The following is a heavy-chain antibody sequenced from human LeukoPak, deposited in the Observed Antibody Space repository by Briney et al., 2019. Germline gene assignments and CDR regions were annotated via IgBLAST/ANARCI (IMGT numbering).Heavy chain of an antibody. CDR1: GFTFSSYS. J-gene: IGHJ3*02. CDR3: ARDSSPYDSSVYWDAFDI. Sequence: GGSLRLSCAASGFTFSSYSMNWVRQAPGKGLEWVSSISSSSSYIYYADSVKGRFTISRDNAKNSLYLQMNSLRAEDTAVYFCARDSSPYDSSVYWDAFDIWGQGTMVTVSS. V-gene: IGHV3-21*01. CDR2: ISSSSSYI. D-gene: IGHD3-22*01.